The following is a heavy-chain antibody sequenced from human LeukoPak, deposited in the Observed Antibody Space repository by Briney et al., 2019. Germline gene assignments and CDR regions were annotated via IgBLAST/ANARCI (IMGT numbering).Heavy chain of an antibody. J-gene: IGHJ4*02. Sequence: SETLSLTCTVSGGSISSSSYYWGWIRQPPGKGLEWIGSIYYSGSTYYNPSLKSRVTISVDTSKNQFSLKLSSVTAADTAVYYCARVGGVYYGSGSYCDYWGQGTLVTVSS. CDR1: GGSISSSSYY. CDR2: IYYSGST. V-gene: IGHV4-39*01. D-gene: IGHD3-10*01. CDR3: ARVGGVYYGSGSYCDY.